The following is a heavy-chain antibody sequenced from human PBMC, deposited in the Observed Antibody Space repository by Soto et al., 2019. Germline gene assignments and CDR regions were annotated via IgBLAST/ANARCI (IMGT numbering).Heavy chain of an antibody. CDR1: GGSISSYY. CDR3: ARDGEDSGSPNWFDP. CDR2: IYYSGST. J-gene: IGHJ5*02. D-gene: IGHD1-26*01. V-gene: IGHV4-59*01. Sequence: QVQLQESGPGLVKPSETLSLTCTVSGGSISSYYWSWIRQPPGKGLEWIGYIYYSGSTNYNPSLKSRVSISVYTSKNQFYLKLSSVTAADTAVYYCARDGEDSGSPNWFDPWGQGTLVTVSS.